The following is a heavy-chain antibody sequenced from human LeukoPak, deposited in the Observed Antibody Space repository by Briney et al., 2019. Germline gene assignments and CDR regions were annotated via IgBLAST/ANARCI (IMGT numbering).Heavy chain of an antibody. CDR2: ISWNSGSI. D-gene: IGHD1-26*01. CDR3: AKDISHGNYFDY. J-gene: IGHJ4*02. Sequence: GGSLRLSCAASGFTFDDYAMHWVRHAPGKGLEWVSGISWNSGSIGYADSVKGRFTISRDNAKNSLYLQMNSLRAEDTALYYCAKDISHGNYFDYWGQGTLVTVSS. CDR1: GFTFDDYA. V-gene: IGHV3-9*01.